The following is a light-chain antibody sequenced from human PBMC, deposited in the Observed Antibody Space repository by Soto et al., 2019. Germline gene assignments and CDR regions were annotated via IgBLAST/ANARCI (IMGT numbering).Light chain of an antibody. CDR2: AAS. V-gene: IGKV1-39*02. CDR3: KEYNTWPS. Sequence: DIQMAQSPSSLSAAVGDRGTITCRASQSISSYLNWYQQKPGKAPKLLIYAASSLQSGVPSRFSGSGSRTEFPLTIRSLQSEDFEVYYCKEYNTWPSFGQGSKVAIK. CDR1: QSISSY. J-gene: IGKJ1*01.